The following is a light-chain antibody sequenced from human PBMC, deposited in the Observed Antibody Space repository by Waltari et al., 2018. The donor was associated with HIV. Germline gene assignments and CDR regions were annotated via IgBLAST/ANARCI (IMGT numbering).Light chain of an antibody. Sequence: QSALTQPASVSGSPGQSITIPCTGTSSDVGGYNYVSWYQQHPGKAPKLMIYDVRNRPSGVSNRFSGYKSGNTASLTISGLQAEDEADYYCSSYTVSSPYAFGTGTKVTVL. V-gene: IGLV2-14*03. J-gene: IGLJ1*01. CDR1: SSDVGGYNY. CDR2: DVR. CDR3: SSYTVSSPYA.